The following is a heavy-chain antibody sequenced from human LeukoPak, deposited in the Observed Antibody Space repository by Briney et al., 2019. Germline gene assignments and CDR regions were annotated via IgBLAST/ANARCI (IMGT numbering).Heavy chain of an antibody. V-gene: IGHV6-1*01. CDR2: TFYRSKWFH. CDR3: ARDGPLGNDVYDI. J-gene: IGHJ3*02. Sequence: SQTLSLTCAISGDSVSSNSDTWNWIRQSPSRGLEWLGRTFYRSKWFHRYAVSVKGRITINPDTSKNQLSLQLNSVTLEDTAVYYCARDGPLGNDVYDIWGQGTMVTVSS. D-gene: IGHD7-27*01. CDR1: GDSVSSNSDT.